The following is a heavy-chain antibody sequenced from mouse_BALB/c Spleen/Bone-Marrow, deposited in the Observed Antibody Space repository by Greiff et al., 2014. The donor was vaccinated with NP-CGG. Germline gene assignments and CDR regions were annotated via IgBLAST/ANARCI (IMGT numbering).Heavy chain of an antibody. J-gene: IGHJ2*01. CDR1: GYVFTNYL. D-gene: IGHD4-1*01. CDR3: ARSLTGKKTFDY. CDR2: INAGSGGT. Sequence: VQLQQSGAELVRPGTSVKVSCKASGYVFTNYLIEWVKQRPGQGLEWIGVINAGSGGTDYSEKFEGEATLTADKSSSTAYMQLSSLTSDDSAVYFCARSLTGKKTFDYWGQGTTLTVSS. V-gene: IGHV1-54*01.